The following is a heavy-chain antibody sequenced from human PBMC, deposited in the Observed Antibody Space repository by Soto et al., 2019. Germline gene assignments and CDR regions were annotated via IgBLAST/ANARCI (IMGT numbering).Heavy chain of an antibody. CDR3: ARQPRILTGYSGHFDY. CDR2: INHSGST. V-gene: IGHV4-34*01. CDR1: GGTIVDYD. Sequence: VVGGTIVDYDWRRILQPQGKGLEWIGEINHSGSTNYNPSLKSRVTISVDTSKNQFSLKLSSVTAADTAVYYCARQPRILTGYSGHFDYCGQVTLVTVSS. D-gene: IGHD3-9*01. J-gene: IGHJ4*02.